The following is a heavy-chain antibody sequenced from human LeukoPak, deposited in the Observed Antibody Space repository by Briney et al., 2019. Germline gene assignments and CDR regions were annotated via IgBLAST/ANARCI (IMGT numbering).Heavy chain of an antibody. V-gene: IGHV3-7*03. CDR2: IKQDGSEK. CDR1: GFTFSSYW. D-gene: IGHD3-16*01. CDR3: AREGGGNWFDP. J-gene: IGHJ5*02. Sequence: GGSLRLSCAASGFTFSSYWMSWVRQAPGKGLEWVANIKQDGSEKYYVDSVKGRFTISRDNAKNSLYLQMNSLRTEDRAVYYCAREGGGNWFDPWGQGTLVTVSS.